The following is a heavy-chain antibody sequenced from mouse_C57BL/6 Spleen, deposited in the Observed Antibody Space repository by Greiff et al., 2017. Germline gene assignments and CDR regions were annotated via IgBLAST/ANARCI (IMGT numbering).Heavy chain of an antibody. V-gene: IGHV1-55*01. J-gene: IGHJ4*01. Sequence: QVQLKQSGAELVKPGASVKMSCKASGYTFTSYWITWVKQRPGQGLEWIGDIYPGSGSTNYNEKFKSKATLTVDTSSSTAYMQLSSLTSEDAAVYYCARVAPRDYAMDYWGQGTAVTVAS. CDR3: ARVAPRDYAMDY. CDR2: IYPGSGST. CDR1: GYTFTSYW.